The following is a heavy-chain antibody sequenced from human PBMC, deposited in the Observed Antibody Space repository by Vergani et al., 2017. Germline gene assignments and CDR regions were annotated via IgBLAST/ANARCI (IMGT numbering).Heavy chain of an antibody. CDR3: AVEIYDYGGIRDFGY. Sequence: EVRLVESGGDLVQPGRSLRLSCQTSGFKFGAYGVSWVRQAPGKGLEWIGFIRSETYGATTEYAASVRGRFTISRDYSKGIAYLRMSSLKKEDTAVYRCAVEIYDYGGIRDFGYWGQGSLVVVSS. CDR1: GFKFGAYG. V-gene: IGHV3-49*04. J-gene: IGHJ4*02. D-gene: IGHD4-23*01. CDR2: IRSETYGATT.